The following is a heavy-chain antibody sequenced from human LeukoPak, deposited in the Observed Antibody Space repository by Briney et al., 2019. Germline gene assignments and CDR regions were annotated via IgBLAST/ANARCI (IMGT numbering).Heavy chain of an antibody. CDR1: GFMFRAYG. J-gene: IGHJ4*02. D-gene: IGHD4-17*01. V-gene: IGHV3-30*03. CDR2: TSFDGGNT. Sequence: PGGSLRLSCAASGFMFRAYGMHWVRPAPGKGLEWLAVTSFDGGNTYYAASVKGRFTISRDNSNNTLDLQMNSLRAEDTAVYYCAREDGDYGMFDYWGQGTLVTVSS. CDR3: AREDGDYGMFDY.